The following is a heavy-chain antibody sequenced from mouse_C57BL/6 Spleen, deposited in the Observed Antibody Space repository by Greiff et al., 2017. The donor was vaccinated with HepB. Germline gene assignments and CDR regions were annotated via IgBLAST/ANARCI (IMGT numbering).Heavy chain of an antibody. Sequence: VQLQQSGAELVRPGTSVKLSCKASGYTFTSYWMHWVKQRPGQGLEWIGVIDPSDSYTNYNQKFKGKATLTVDTSSSTAYMQLSSLTSEDSAVYDCARQTVVRYFDVWGTGTTVTVSS. J-gene: IGHJ1*03. CDR2: IDPSDSYT. D-gene: IGHD1-1*01. CDR1: GYTFTSYW. CDR3: ARQTVVRYFDV. V-gene: IGHV1-59*01.